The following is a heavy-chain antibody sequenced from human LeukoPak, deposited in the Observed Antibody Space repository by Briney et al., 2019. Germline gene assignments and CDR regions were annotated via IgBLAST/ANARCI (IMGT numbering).Heavy chain of an antibody. CDR1: GFTFSNYA. Sequence: PGGSLRLSCAASGFTFSNYAMSWVRQAPGKGLEWVSAFSPSGGGTYYADSVKGRFTISRDNSKNTLYLQMNSLRAEDTAVYYCARTGLGMYSFDSWGQGTLVTVSS. V-gene: IGHV3-23*01. J-gene: IGHJ4*02. D-gene: IGHD3/OR15-3a*01. CDR3: ARTGLGMYSFDS. CDR2: FSPSGGGT.